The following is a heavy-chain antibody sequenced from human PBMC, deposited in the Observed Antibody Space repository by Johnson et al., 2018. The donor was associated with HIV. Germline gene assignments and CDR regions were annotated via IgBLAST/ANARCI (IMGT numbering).Heavy chain of an antibody. D-gene: IGHD6-13*01. CDR3: AKDPNSSSWLRDAFDV. J-gene: IGHJ3*01. V-gene: IGHV3-30*02. Sequence: QVQLVESGGGVVQPGGSLRLSCAASGFTFSSYGMHWVRQAPGKGLEWVAFIWHDGRDVYYADSVKGRFTISRDTSKSTVYLQLSSLRVEDTAVYYCAKDPNSSSWLRDAFDVWGHGTMVTVSS. CDR1: GFTFSSYG. CDR2: IWHDGRDV.